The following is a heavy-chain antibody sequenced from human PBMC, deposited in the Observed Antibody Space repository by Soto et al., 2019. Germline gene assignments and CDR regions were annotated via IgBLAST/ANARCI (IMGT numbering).Heavy chain of an antibody. Sequence: SETLSLTCTVSGGSISSGDYYWSWIRQPPGKGLEWIGYIFYSGSTHYNPSLKGRVTIDVDTSSNQFSLRLTSVTAADTAVYFCARSGGYSGYDHFFDPWGHGTLVTVSS. D-gene: IGHD5-12*01. CDR2: IFYSGST. CDR1: GGSISSGDYY. J-gene: IGHJ5*02. V-gene: IGHV4-30-4*01. CDR3: ARSGGYSGYDHFFDP.